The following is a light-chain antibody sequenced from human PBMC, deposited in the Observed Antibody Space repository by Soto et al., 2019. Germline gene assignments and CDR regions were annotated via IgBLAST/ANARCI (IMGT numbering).Light chain of an antibody. CDR3: HQCGRAPRT. J-gene: IGKJ1*01. CDR1: QTVTNTY. CDR2: GAS. Sequence: EVVLTQSPGTLSLSPGEKATLSCRASQTVTNTYIAWYQQKPGQPPRLLIYGASNRAAGIPERFSGSGSGTDFTLTISSLEHDDFAVYFGHQCGRAPRTVGQGTMVDIK. V-gene: IGKV3-20*01.